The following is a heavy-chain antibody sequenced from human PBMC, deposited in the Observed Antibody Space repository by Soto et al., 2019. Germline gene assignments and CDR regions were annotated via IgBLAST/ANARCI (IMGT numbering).Heavy chain of an antibody. J-gene: IGHJ5*02. CDR1: GGSISSGGYY. Sequence: QVKLQESGPGLVKPSQTLSRTCTVSGGSISSGGYYWSWIRQHPGKGLEWIGYIYYSGSTYYNPSLKSRVTISVDTSKYQFSLKLSSVTAADTAVYYCARTYDLLSGYYMRQNWFAPWGQGTLVTVSS. V-gene: IGHV4-31*03. CDR3: ARTYDLLSGYYMRQNWFAP. CDR2: IYYSGST. D-gene: IGHD3-9*01.